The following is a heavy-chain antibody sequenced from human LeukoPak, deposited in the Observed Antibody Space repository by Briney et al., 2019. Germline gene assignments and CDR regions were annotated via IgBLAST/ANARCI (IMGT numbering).Heavy chain of an antibody. CDR3: ARDEVEQTFNY. CDR1: GFTFDDYA. D-gene: IGHD1-26*01. CDR2: ISWNSGSI. Sequence: GGSLRLSCAASGFTFDDYAMPWVQQAPGKGLEWVSGISWNSGSIGYADSVKGRFTISRDNAKNSLYLQMNSLRAEDTAVYYCARDEVEQTFNYWGQGTLVTVSS. V-gene: IGHV3-9*01. J-gene: IGHJ4*02.